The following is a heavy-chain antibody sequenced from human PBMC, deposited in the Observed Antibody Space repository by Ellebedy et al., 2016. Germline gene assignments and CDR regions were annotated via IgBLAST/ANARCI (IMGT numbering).Heavy chain of an antibody. J-gene: IGHJ4*02. CDR1: GFTFSSYA. D-gene: IGHD2-21*02. V-gene: IGHV3-23*01. CDR3: ARRMGGEVVTAIFGY. CDR2: ISVNGDST. Sequence: GESLKISCAASGFTFSSYAMSWVRQAPGKGLEWVSGISVNGDSTYYADSVKGRFTISRDNSKNMVYLQMNSLRAEDTAVYYCARRMGGEVVTAIFGYWGQGTLVTVSS.